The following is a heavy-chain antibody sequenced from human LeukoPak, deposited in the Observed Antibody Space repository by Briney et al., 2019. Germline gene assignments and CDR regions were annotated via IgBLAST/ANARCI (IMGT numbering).Heavy chain of an antibody. CDR2: LDESGSP. V-gene: IGHV4-39*07. CDR3: ARQIAVAGKAGFDY. J-gene: IGHJ4*02. CDR1: GGSTRSGRHH. D-gene: IGHD6-19*01. Sequence: SETLSLTCSVSGGSTRSGRHHWAWVRQPPGKGLEFIGSLDESGSPYYNAPLKSRVTISEDSSGKQFSLNLSSVTAADTAVYYCARQIAVAGKAGFDYWGQGTLVTVSS.